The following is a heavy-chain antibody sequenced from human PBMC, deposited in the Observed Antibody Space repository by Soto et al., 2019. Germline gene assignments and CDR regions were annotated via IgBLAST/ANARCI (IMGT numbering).Heavy chain of an antibody. CDR3: GKVLVGATGHTDSDS. V-gene: IGHV4-39*01. J-gene: IGHJ4*02. D-gene: IGHD2-15*01. CDR1: GGSIYRSGYY. CDR2: IDYNGVT. Sequence: SETLSLTCTVSGGSIYRSGYYWGWIRQPPGRGLEWIGNIDYNGVTYSNPSLKSRVTISRDTSKTQFSLKLTSVTAADTALYYCGKVLVGATGHTDSDSWGPGTLVTVSS.